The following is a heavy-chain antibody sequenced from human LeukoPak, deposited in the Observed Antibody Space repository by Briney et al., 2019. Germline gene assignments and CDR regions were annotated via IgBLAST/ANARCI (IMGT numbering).Heavy chain of an antibody. V-gene: IGHV3-53*01. D-gene: IGHD1-26*01. CDR3: ARDLVPRLVGATRVHDY. CDR1: GFTVSSNY. CDR2: IYSGGST. J-gene: IGHJ4*02. Sequence: PGGSLRLSCAASGFTVSSNYMSWVRQAPGKGLEWVSVIYSGGSTYYADSVKGRFTISRDNSKNTLYLQMNSLRAEDTAVYYCARDLVPRLVGATRVHDYWGQGTLVTVSS.